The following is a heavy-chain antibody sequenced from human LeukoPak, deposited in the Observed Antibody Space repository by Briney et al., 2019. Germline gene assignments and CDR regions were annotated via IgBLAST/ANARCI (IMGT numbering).Heavy chain of an antibody. Sequence: SETLSLTCTDSDGSISSYYRSWIRQPPGKGLEWIGYIYYTGSTKYNPYLMSRVTISSDTSKNKSPLKLSSITTADTTVYYCARRTGYYDGFDYWGQGTLVTVSS. CDR3: ARRTGYYDGFDY. D-gene: IGHD3/OR15-3a*01. J-gene: IGHJ4*02. CDR2: IYYTGST. V-gene: IGHV4-59*01. CDR1: DGSISSYY.